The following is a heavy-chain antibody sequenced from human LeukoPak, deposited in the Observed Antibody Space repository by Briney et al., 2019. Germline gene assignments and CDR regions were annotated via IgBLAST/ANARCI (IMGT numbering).Heavy chain of an antibody. CDR1: GGSFSGYY. D-gene: IGHD3-3*01. J-gene: IGHJ4*02. CDR3: ARAPLHYDFWSGYYDY. CDR2: INHSGST. Sequence: SETLSLTCAVYGGSFSGYYWSWIRQPPGKGLERIGEINHSGSTNYNPSLKSRVTISVDTSKNQFSLKLSSVTAADTAVYYCARAPLHYDFWSGYYDYWGQGTLVTVSS. V-gene: IGHV4-34*01.